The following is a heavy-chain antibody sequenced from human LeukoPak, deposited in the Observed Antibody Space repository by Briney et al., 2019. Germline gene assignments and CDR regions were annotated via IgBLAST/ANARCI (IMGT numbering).Heavy chain of an antibody. Sequence: SETLSLTCAVYSGSFSGYYWSWIRQPPGKGLEWIGEINHSGSTNYNPSLKSRVTISVDTSKNQFSLKLSSVTAADTAVYYCARARNYDFWSGYMYYFDYWGQGTLVTVSS. CDR3: ARARNYDFWSGYMYYFDY. V-gene: IGHV4-34*01. CDR1: SGSFSGYY. D-gene: IGHD3-3*01. CDR2: INHSGST. J-gene: IGHJ4*02.